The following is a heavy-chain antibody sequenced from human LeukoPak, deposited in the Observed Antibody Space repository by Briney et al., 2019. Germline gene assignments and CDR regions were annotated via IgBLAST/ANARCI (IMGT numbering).Heavy chain of an antibody. V-gene: IGHV3-21*01. CDR2: ISSSSSYI. J-gene: IGHJ4*02. D-gene: IGHD3-22*01. CDR1: GFTFSSYW. CDR3: ARDPPYYYDSSGQVDY. Sequence: PGGSLRLSCAASGFTFSSYWMHWVRQAPGKGLVWVSSISSSSSYIYYADSVKGRFTISRDNAKNSLYLQMNSLRAEDTAVYYCARDPPYYYDSSGQVDYWGQGTLVTVSS.